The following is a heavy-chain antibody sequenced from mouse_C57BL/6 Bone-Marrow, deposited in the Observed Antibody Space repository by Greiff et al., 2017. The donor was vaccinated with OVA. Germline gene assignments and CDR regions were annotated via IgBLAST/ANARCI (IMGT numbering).Heavy chain of an antibody. J-gene: IGHJ4*01. CDR3: AREDDYDGYYAMDY. CDR2: IYPRSGNT. V-gene: IGHV1-81*01. D-gene: IGHD2-4*01. CDR1: GYTFTSYG. Sequence: VQGVESGAELARPGASVKLSCKASGYTFTSYGISWVKQRTGQGLEWIGEIYPRSGNTYYNEKFKGKATLTADKSSSTAYMELRSLTSEDSAVYFCAREDDYDGYYAMDYWGQGTSVTVSS.